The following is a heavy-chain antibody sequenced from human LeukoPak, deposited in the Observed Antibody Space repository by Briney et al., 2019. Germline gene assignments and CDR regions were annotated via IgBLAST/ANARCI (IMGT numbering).Heavy chain of an antibody. CDR2: ISGSGGST. CDR3: AKFGGSYYDSSGYGLWDYFDY. D-gene: IGHD3-22*01. CDR1: GFTFSSYA. Sequence: PGGSLRLFCAASGFTFSSYAMSWVRQAPGKGLEWVSAISGSGGSTYYADSVKGRFTISRDNSKKTLYLQMNSLRAEDTAVYYCAKFGGSYYDSSGYGLWDYFDYWGQGTLVTVSS. V-gene: IGHV3-23*01. J-gene: IGHJ4*02.